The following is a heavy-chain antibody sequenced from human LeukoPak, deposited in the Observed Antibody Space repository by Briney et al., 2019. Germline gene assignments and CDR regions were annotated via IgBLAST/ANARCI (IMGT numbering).Heavy chain of an antibody. Sequence: GGSLRLSCAASGFTFSSYGMSWVRQAPGKGLEWVSAISGSGGSTYYADSVKGRFTISRDNSKNTLYLQMNSLRAEDTAVYYCAKKGNVGYCSGGSCYRNDAFDIWGQGTMVTVSS. CDR2: ISGSGGST. CDR1: GFTFSSYG. V-gene: IGHV3-23*01. D-gene: IGHD2-15*01. J-gene: IGHJ3*02. CDR3: AKKGNVGYCSGGSCYRNDAFDI.